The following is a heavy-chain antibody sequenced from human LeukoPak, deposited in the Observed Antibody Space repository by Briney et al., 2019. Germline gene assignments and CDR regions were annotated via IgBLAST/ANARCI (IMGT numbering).Heavy chain of an antibody. CDR3: ARVDMVRGVTNY. D-gene: IGHD3-10*01. CDR2: IYYSGST. V-gene: IGHV4-30-4*01. J-gene: IGHJ4*02. CDR1: GGSVNRGGYY. Sequence: SQTLSLTCTVSGGSVNRGGYYWSWIRQHPGKGLEWIGHIYYSGSTYYNPSLKSRVTISVDTSKNQFSLKLSSVTAADTAVYYCARVDMVRGVTNYWGQGTLVTVSS.